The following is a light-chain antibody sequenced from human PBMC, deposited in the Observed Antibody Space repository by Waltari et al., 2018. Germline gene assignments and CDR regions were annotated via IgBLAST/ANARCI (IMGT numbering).Light chain of an antibody. CDR3: QQYNVWPPST. J-gene: IGKJ2*02. CDR2: GAS. Sequence: EVLMTQSPATLSVSPGKTATFSCRASQHVSNNLAWYQHKPGQAPRLLISGASSRASGVLARFSGSGSGTEFTLTISSLHSDDSAIYYCQQYNVWPPSTFGQGTKLEIK. V-gene: IGKV3-15*01. CDR1: QHVSNN.